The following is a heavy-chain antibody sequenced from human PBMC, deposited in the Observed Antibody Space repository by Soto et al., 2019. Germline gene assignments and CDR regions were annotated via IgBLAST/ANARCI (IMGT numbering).Heavy chain of an antibody. CDR3: ARSAPYDYLWGSFRPFDY. J-gene: IGHJ4*02. CDR1: GFTFTSFA. D-gene: IGHD3-16*02. Sequence: GGSLRLSCAASGFTFTSFAVSWVRQAPGKGLEWVSAISGSGGATYYADSVKGRFTVSRDNSRNTVYLQVDSLRAEDTAVYFCARSAPYDYLWGSFRPFDYWGQGTLVTVSS. V-gene: IGHV3-23*01. CDR2: ISGSGGAT.